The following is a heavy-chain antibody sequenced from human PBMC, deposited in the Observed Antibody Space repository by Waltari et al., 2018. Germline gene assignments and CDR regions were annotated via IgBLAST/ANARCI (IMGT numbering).Heavy chain of an antibody. CDR2: IYWNDDK. V-gene: IGHV2-5*01. CDR1: GFSLSTSGVG. CDR3: AHRPRLRTGTRFPYFDY. Sequence: QITLKESGPTLVKPTQTLTLTCTFSGFSLSTSGVGVGWIRQPPGKALEWLALIYWNDDKRYSPSLKSRLTITKDTSKNQVVLTMTNMDPVDTATYYCAHRPRLRTGTRFPYFDYWGQGTLVTVSS. J-gene: IGHJ4*02. D-gene: IGHD1-7*01.